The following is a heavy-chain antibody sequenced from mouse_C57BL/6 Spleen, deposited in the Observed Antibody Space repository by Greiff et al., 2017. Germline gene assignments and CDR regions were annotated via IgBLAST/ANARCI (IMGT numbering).Heavy chain of an antibody. CDR3: TAGSSYFDY. D-gene: IGHD1-1*01. CDR2: IDPETGGT. V-gene: IGHV1-15*01. J-gene: IGHJ2*01. CDR1: GYTFTDYE. Sequence: VQLQQSGAELVRPGASVTLSCKASGYTFTDYEMHWVKQTPVHGLEWIGAIDPETGGTAYNQKFKGKAILTADKSSITAYMELRSLTSEDSAVYYCTAGSSYFDYWGQGTTLTVSS.